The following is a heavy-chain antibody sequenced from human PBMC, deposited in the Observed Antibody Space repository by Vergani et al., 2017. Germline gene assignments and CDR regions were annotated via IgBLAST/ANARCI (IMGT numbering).Heavy chain of an antibody. J-gene: IGHJ6*02. CDR1: GFTFDDYA. V-gene: IGHV3-43*02. CDR3: ASYPVLLWFVERGYGIDV. Sequence: EVQLVESGGGVVKPGGSLRISCAASGFTFDDYAMHWVRHAPGKGLEWVSLTSGDGGSTYYADSVKGRFTISRDNSKNSLYLQMNRLRTEDTAVYYCASYPVLLWFVERGYGIDVWGQGTTVTVSS. CDR2: TSGDGGST. D-gene: IGHD3-10*01.